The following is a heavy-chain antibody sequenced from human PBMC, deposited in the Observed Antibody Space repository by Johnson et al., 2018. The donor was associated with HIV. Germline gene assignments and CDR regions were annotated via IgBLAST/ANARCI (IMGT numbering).Heavy chain of an antibody. Sequence: EVQLVESGGGVIRPGGSLRLSCAASGFTVNSNAMNWVRQAPGKGLEWVSGFYNDGGTYYADSVKGRFTISRDTSKNTLYLQMNSLRAEDTAVYYCARDHGSSWYRGFGGAFDIWGQGTMVTVSS. J-gene: IGHJ3*02. D-gene: IGHD6-13*01. V-gene: IGHV3-53*01. CDR3: ARDHGSSWYRGFGGAFDI. CDR1: GFTVNSNA. CDR2: FYNDGGT.